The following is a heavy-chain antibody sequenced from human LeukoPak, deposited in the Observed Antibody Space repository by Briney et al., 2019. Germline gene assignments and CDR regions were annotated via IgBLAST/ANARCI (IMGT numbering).Heavy chain of an antibody. Sequence: SETLSLTCTVSGGSISSYYWSWIRRPPGKGLEWIGYIYYSGSTNYNPSLKSRVTISVDTSKNQFSLKLSSVTAADTAVYYCARRASYKAAEYWFDPWGQGTLVTVSS. V-gene: IGHV4-59*08. D-gene: IGHD6-13*01. CDR1: GGSISSYY. CDR3: ARRASYKAAEYWFDP. J-gene: IGHJ5*02. CDR2: IYYSGST.